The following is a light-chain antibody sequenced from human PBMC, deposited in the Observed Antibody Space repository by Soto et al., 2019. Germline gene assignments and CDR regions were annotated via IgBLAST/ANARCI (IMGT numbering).Light chain of an antibody. CDR1: QSISSW. V-gene: IGKV1-5*01. Sequence: DIEMTQSPSTLSVSVGDRVTITCRASQSISSWLAWYQQKPGKAPKLLIYDASSLESGVPSRFSGSGSGTEFTLTISSLQPDDFATYYCQQYNRYSGWTFGQGTKVDIK. J-gene: IGKJ1*01. CDR3: QQYNRYSGWT. CDR2: DAS.